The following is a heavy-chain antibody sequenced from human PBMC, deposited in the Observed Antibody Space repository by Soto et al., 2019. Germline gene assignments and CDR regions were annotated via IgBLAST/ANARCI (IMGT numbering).Heavy chain of an antibody. V-gene: IGHV3-23*01. J-gene: IGHJ4*02. CDR1: GFTFSSYA. D-gene: IGHD6-13*01. Sequence: GGSLRLSCAASGFTFSSYAMSWVRQAPGKGLEWVSALRGSGGSTYYAGSVKGRFTISRDNSNNTLFLQMNSLRADDTAVYYCARGQGGSNWYFVFDYWGQGTLVTVSS. CDR2: LRGSGGST. CDR3: ARGQGGSNWYFVFDY.